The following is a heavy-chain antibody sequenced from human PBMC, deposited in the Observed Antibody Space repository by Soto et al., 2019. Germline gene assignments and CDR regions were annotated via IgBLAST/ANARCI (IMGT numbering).Heavy chain of an antibody. V-gene: IGHV1-3*01. CDR1: GYTFTSYA. CDR3: ARYYYGSGSYYGGYYYGMDV. J-gene: IGHJ6*02. Sequence: ASVKVSCKASGYTFTSYAMHWVRQAPGQRLEWMGWINAGNGNTKYSQKFQGRVTITRDTSASTAYMELSSLRSEDTAVYYCARYYYGSGSYYGGYYYGMDVWGQGTTVTVSS. CDR2: INAGNGNT. D-gene: IGHD3-10*01.